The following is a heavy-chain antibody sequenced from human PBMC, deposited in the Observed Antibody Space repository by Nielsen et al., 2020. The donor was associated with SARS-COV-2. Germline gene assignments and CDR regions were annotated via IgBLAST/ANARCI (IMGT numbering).Heavy chain of an antibody. CDR2: IIPIFGTA. V-gene: IGHV1-69*13. CDR3: AREFGSGVADAY. CDR1: GYTFTSYG. J-gene: IGHJ4*02. Sequence: SVKVSCKASGYTFTSYGISWVRQAPGQGLEWMGGIIPIFGTANYAQKFQGRVTITADESTSTAYMELSSLRSEDTAVYYCAREFGSGVADAYWGQGTLVTVSS. D-gene: IGHD3-3*01.